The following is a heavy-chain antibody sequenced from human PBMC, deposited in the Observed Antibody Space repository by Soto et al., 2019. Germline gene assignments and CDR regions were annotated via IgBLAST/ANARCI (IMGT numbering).Heavy chain of an antibody. D-gene: IGHD4-17*01. Sequence: QVQLVESGGGVVQPGRSLRLSCDASGFTFSSYGMHWVRQAPGKGLEWVASIKYDGNNENYADSVKGRFTISRDNSRNTLSLQMNSLRPEDTAVYYWAKDLSQSTVTDYWGQGTLVTVSS. CDR1: GFTFSSYG. V-gene: IGHV3-30*18. CDR2: IKYDGNNE. J-gene: IGHJ4*02. CDR3: AKDLSQSTVTDY.